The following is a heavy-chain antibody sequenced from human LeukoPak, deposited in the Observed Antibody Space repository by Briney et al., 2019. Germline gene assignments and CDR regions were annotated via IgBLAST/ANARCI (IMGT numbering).Heavy chain of an antibody. J-gene: IGHJ6*03. D-gene: IGHD3-3*01. V-gene: IGHV1-18*01. Sequence: ASVRVSCKASGYTFTSYGISWVRQAPGQGLEWMGWISAYNGNTNYAQKLQGRVTMTTDTSTSTAYMELRSLRSDDTAVYYCARRPRIIIQSHYYYYMDVWGKGTTVTVSS. CDR1: GYTFTSYG. CDR2: ISAYNGNT. CDR3: ARRPRIIIQSHYYYYMDV.